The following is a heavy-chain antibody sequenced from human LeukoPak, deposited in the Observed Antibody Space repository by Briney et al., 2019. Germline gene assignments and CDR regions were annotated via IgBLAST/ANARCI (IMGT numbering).Heavy chain of an antibody. D-gene: IGHD1-26*01. CDR2: ISWNSGSI. Sequence: GRSLRLSCAASGFTFDDYAMHWVRQAPGKGLEWVSGISWNSGSIGYADSVKGRFTISRDNAKNSLYLQMNSLRAGDTALYYCAKAFSGSYLDAFDIWGQGTMATVSS. J-gene: IGHJ3*02. CDR1: GFTFDDYA. CDR3: AKAFSGSYLDAFDI. V-gene: IGHV3-9*01.